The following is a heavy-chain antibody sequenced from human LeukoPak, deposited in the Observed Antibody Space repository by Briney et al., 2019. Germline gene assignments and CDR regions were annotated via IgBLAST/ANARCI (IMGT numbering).Heavy chain of an antibody. CDR2: MNPNSGNT. CDR1: GYTFTSYD. D-gene: IGHD2-2*01. Sequence: ASVTVSCKASGYTFTSYDINWVRQATGQGLEWMGWMNPNSGNTGYAQKFQGRVTITADKSTSTAYMELSSLRSEDTAVYYCASGKGDCSSTSCNYYYGMDVWGQGTTVTVSS. V-gene: IGHV1-8*01. CDR3: ASGKGDCSSTSCNYYYGMDV. J-gene: IGHJ6*02.